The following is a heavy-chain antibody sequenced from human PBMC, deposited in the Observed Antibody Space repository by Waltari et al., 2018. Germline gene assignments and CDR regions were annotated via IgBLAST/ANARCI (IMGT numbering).Heavy chain of an antibody. CDR2: IDWDDDK. D-gene: IGHD6-13*01. V-gene: IGHV2-70*15. J-gene: IGHJ4*02. CDR3: ARIAYSSSWYDY. Sequence: QVTLRESGPALVKPTPTLTLTCTFSGFSLSTSGMCVSWIRQPPGKALEWLARIDWDDDKYYSTSLKTRLTISKDTSKNQVVLTMTNMDPVDTATYYCARIAYSSSWYDYWGQGTLVTVSS. CDR1: GFSLSTSGMC.